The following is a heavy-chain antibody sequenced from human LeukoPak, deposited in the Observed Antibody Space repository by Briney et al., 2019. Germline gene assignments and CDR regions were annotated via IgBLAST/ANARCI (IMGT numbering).Heavy chain of an antibody. CDR1: GFTFSSYW. CDR2: IKQDGSEK. V-gene: IGHV3-7*01. J-gene: IGHJ4*02. CDR3: ARVGQAYYFDY. Sequence: GGSLRLSCAASGFTFSSYWMSWVRQAPGKGLEWVAKIKQDGSEKQYADSVKGRFTISRDNAKNSLYLQMNSLRAEDTAVYYCARVGQAYYFDYWGQGTLVTVSS.